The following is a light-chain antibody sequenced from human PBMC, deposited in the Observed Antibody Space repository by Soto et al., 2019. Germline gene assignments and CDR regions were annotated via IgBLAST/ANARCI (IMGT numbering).Light chain of an antibody. Sequence: QSTLTQPASVSGSPGQSITISCTGTSSDVGGYNYVSWYQQHPGKAPKLMIYDVSNRPSGVSNRFSGSKSGNTASLTISGLKDEDEADYYCSSYTSSSTLGVFGGGTKVTVL. J-gene: IGLJ3*02. CDR3: SSYTSSSTLGV. CDR1: SSDVGGYNY. V-gene: IGLV2-14*01. CDR2: DVS.